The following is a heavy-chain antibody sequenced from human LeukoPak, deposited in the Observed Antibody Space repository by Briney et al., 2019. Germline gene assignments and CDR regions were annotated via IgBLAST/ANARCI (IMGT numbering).Heavy chain of an antibody. CDR1: GFTFSSYS. Sequence: AGGSLRLSCAASGFTFSSYSMNWVRQAPGKGLEWVSSISSSSSYIYYADSVKGRFTISRDNAKNSLYLQMNSLRAEDTAVYYCAREGDTTTGTTGIDYWGQGTLVTVSS. CDR2: ISSSSSYI. D-gene: IGHD1-1*01. V-gene: IGHV3-21*01. J-gene: IGHJ4*02. CDR3: AREGDTTTGTTGIDY.